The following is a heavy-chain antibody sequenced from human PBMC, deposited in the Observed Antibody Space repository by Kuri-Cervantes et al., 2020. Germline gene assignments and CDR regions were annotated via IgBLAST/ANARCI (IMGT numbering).Heavy chain of an antibody. CDR2: ISYDGSNK. CDR3: AKGPGGSSSGWYVGID. V-gene: IGHV3-30*04. Sequence: LKISCAASGFTFSSYAMHWVRQAPGKGLEWVAVISYDGSNKYYADSVKGRFTISRDNSKNTLYLQMNSLRAEDTAVYYCAKGPGGSSSGWYVGIDWGQGTLVTVSS. J-gene: IGHJ4*02. D-gene: IGHD6-19*01. CDR1: GFTFSSYA.